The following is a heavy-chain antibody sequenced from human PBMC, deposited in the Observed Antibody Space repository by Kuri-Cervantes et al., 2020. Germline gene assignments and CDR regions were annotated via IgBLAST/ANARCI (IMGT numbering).Heavy chain of an antibody. J-gene: IGHJ6*02. CDR1: GFTFSSYA. V-gene: IGHV3-30-3*01. D-gene: IGHD4-17*01. CDR3: ARGPFMTTVTTDLLNYYYYGMDV. Sequence: GESLKISCAASGFTFSSYAVHWVRQAPGKGLEWVAVISYDGSNKYYADSVKGRFTISRDNSKNTLYLQMNSLRAEDTAVYYCARGPFMTTVTTDLLNYYYYGMDVWGQGTTVTVSS. CDR2: ISYDGSNK.